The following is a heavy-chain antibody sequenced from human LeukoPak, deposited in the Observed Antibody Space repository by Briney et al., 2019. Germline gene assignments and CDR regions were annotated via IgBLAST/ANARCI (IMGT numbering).Heavy chain of an antibody. CDR1: GYTFTGYY. D-gene: IGHD2-2*01. J-gene: IGHJ4*02. CDR3: ARGGSIVVVPAATVEGDY. Sequence: ASAKVSCKASGYTFTGYYMHWVRQAPGQGLEWMGWINPNSGGTNYAQKFQGRVTMTRDTSISTAYMELSRLRSDDTAVYYCARGGSIVVVPAATVEGDYWGQGILVTVSS. V-gene: IGHV1-2*02. CDR2: INPNSGGT.